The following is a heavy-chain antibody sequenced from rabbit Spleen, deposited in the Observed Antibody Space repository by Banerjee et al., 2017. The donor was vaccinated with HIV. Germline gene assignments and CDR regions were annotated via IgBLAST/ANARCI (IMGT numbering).Heavy chain of an antibody. CDR3: ARDLAGAIGWNFYL. CDR2: INTATGKP. D-gene: IGHD4-1*01. J-gene: IGHJ3*01. Sequence: QEELEESGGGLVKPEGSLTLTCKASGFSFSVRDVMCWVRQAPGKGLEWIACINTATGKPVYATWAKGRFTISTTSSTTVTLQMTSLTAADTATYFCARDLAGAIGWNFYLWGQGTLVTVS. CDR1: GFSFSVRDV. V-gene: IGHV1S45*01.